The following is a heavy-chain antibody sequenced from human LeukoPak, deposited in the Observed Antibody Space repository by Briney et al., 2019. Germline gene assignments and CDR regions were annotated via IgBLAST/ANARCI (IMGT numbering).Heavy chain of an antibody. D-gene: IGHD3-3*01. J-gene: IGHJ6*03. CDR2: IYHSGST. V-gene: IGHV4-38-2*02. CDR3: ARVWGGNDFWSGYLSGSYYYYMDV. CDR1: GYSISSGYY. Sequence: PSETLSLTCTVSGYSISSGYYWGWIRQPPGKGLEWIGSIYHSGSTNYNPSLKSRVTISVDTSKNQSSLKLSSVTAADTAVYYCARVWGGNDFWSGYLSGSYYYYMDVWGKGTTVTVSS.